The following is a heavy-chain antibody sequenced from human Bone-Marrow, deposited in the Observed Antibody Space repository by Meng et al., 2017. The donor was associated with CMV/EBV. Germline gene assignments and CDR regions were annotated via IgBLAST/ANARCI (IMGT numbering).Heavy chain of an antibody. D-gene: IGHD6-25*01. CDR2: ISYDGSHK. J-gene: IGHJ5*02. V-gene: IGHV3-30*04. CDR3: AREVGVEAAALVSWFDP. Sequence: GESLKISCSASAFTFSHYAMHWVRQAPGKGLEWVALISYDGSHKDYRDSVKGRFIISRDNSKNTLYLQMNSVRPEDTAVYFCAREVGVEAAALVSWFDPRGQGTLVTVYS. CDR1: AFTFSHYA.